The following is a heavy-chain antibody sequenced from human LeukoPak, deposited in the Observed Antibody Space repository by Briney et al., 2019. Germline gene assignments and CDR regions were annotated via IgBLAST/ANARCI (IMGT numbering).Heavy chain of an antibody. CDR2: FDPEDGET. J-gene: IGHJ3*02. V-gene: IGHV1-24*01. CDR3: ATAEVVYHAFDI. D-gene: IGHD2-2*01. CDR1: GYTLTELS. Sequence: ASVKVSCKVSGYTLTELSMHWVRQAPGKGLEWMGGFDPEDGETVYAQNFQGRVTMTEDTSTDTAYMELSSLRSEDTAVYYCATAEVVYHAFDIWGQGTMVTVSS.